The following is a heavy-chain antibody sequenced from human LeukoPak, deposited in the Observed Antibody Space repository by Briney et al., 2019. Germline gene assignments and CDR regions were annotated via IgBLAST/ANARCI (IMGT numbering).Heavy chain of an antibody. CDR3: AKTSGYLSWFDP. CDR1: GFTFSSYA. D-gene: IGHD3-22*01. CDR2: ISGSGGST. V-gene: IGHV3-23*01. J-gene: IGHJ5*02. Sequence: PGGSLRLSCAASGFTFSSYAMSWVRQAPGEGLEWVSAISGSGGSTYYADSVKGRFTISRDNSKNTLYLQMNSLRAEDTAVYYCAKTSGYLSWFDPWGQGTLVTVSS.